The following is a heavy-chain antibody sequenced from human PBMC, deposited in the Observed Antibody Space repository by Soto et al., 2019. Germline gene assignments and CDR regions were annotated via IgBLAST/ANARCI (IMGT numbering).Heavy chain of an antibody. CDR3: ARRYYYGSGRNYYYYMDV. Sequence: GESLKISCKGSGYSFTSYWIGWVRQMPGKGLEWMGIIYPGDSDTRYSPSFQGQVTISADKSISTAYLQWSSLKASDTAMYYCARRYYYGSGRNYYYYMDVWGKGTTVTVSS. V-gene: IGHV5-51*01. J-gene: IGHJ6*03. CDR1: GYSFTSYW. CDR2: IYPGDSDT. D-gene: IGHD3-10*01.